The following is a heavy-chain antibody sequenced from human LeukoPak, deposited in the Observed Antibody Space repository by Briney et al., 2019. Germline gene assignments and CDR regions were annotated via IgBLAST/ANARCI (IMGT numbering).Heavy chain of an antibody. J-gene: IGHJ5*02. CDR2: INHSGST. CDR1: GGSFSGYY. D-gene: IGHD5-24*01. V-gene: IGHV4-34*01. CDR3: ARRGGYNPPT. Sequence: SETLSLTCAVYGGSFSGYYWSWIRQPPGKGLEWIGEINHSGSTNYNPSLKSRVTISVDTSKNQFSLKLSSVTAADTAVYYCARRGGYNPPTWGQGTLVTVSS.